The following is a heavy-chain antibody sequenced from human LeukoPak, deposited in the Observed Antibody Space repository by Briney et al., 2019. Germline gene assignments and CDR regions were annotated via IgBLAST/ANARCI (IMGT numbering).Heavy chain of an antibody. Sequence: ASVKDSCKASGGTFSSYAISWVRQAPGQGLEWMGRIIPILGIANYAQKFQGRVTITADKSTSTAYMELSSLRSEDTAVYYCARGEMATIYNKQSGHFDYWGQGTLVTVSS. CDR1: GGTFSSYA. CDR2: IIPILGIA. D-gene: IGHD5-24*01. CDR3: ARGEMATIYNKQSGHFDY. J-gene: IGHJ4*02. V-gene: IGHV1-69*04.